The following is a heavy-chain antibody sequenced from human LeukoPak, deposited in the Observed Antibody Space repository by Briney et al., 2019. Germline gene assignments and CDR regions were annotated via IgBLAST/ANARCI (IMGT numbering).Heavy chain of an antibody. V-gene: IGHV1-2*06. J-gene: IGHJ5*02. CDR1: GNTFTACY. Sequence: ASVKVSCXASGNTFTACYIHWVRRAPGQGLEWMGRINTNSGGTDYAQNFRGRVTLTRDTSISTAYMDLTRLRTGDTAVYYFASDQAGSVNSFDPWGQGTLVTVSS. CDR2: INTNSGGT. CDR3: ASDQAGSVNSFDP.